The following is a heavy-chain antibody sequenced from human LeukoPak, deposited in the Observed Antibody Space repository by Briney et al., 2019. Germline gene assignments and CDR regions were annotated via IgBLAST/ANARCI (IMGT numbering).Heavy chain of an antibody. J-gene: IGHJ6*02. D-gene: IGHD3-10*01. CDR2: ITGNEDSI. Sequence: GGSLRLSCAASGFTFSYYAMHWVRQAPGKGLEHISAITGNEDSIYYTNSVKGRFTISRDNSKNTLYLQMGSLRAEDMAVYYCAKDPVVRGAAGGPTDYGMDVWGQGTTVTVSS. CDR3: AKDPVVRGAAGGPTDYGMDV. CDR1: GFTFSYYA. V-gene: IGHV3-64*01.